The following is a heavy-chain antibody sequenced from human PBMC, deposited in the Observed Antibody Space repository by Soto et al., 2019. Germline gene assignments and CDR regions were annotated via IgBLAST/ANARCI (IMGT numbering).Heavy chain of an antibody. CDR2: IIPFLGVT. Sequence: QVPLVQSGAEVKNPGSWVKVSCKASGGTFSTFSISWVRQAPGQGLEWLGRIIPFLGVTTYAQKFKGRVAISADTSTTTAYMELTNLRSDDTAVYFCASGSAPDVDYWGQGTRVTVSS. CDR3: ASGSAPDVDY. V-gene: IGHV1-69*02. J-gene: IGHJ4*02. D-gene: IGHD3-10*01. CDR1: GGTFSTFS.